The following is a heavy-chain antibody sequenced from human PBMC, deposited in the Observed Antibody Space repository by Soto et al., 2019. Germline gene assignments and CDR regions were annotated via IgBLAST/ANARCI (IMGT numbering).Heavy chain of an antibody. J-gene: IGHJ4*02. D-gene: IGHD3-10*01. CDR2: INPNSGGT. Sequence: VSVKVSCKASGYTFTGYYMHWVRQAPGQGLEWMGWINPNSGGTNYAQKFQGWVTMTRDTSISTAYMELSRLRSDDTAVYYCARGPYYYGSGSYEDFDYWGQGTLVTVSS. CDR1: GYTFTGYY. CDR3: ARGPYYYGSGSYEDFDY. V-gene: IGHV1-2*04.